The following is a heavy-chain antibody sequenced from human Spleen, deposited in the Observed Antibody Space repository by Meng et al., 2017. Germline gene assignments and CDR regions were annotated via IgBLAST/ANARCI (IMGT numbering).Heavy chain of an antibody. Sequence: QGQLHRWGRRLLKPVETLSLICAVYGESFSGYYWSWIRQPPGKGLEWIGEINHSGSTNYNPSLKSRVTISVDTSKNQFSLKLSSVTAADTAVYYCAREGRSHQVGVSVYWGQGNLVTVSS. CDR1: GESFSGYY. V-gene: IGHV4-34*01. CDR2: INHSGST. J-gene: IGHJ4*02. CDR3: AREGRSHQVGVSVY. D-gene: IGHD2-21*01.